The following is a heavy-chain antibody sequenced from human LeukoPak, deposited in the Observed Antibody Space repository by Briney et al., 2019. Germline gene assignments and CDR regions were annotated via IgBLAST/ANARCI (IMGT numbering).Heavy chain of an antibody. CDR1: GGSISNYY. Sequence: SETLSLTCTVSGGSISNYYWSWIRQPPGKGLEWIGYIYYSGSTNYNPSLKRRVTISVDTSKNQFSLKLSSVTSAATAVYYWARVDYYYDSSGYPILDYWGQGTLVTVSS. CDR2: IYYSGST. D-gene: IGHD3-22*01. J-gene: IGHJ4*02. V-gene: IGHV4-59*01. CDR3: ARVDYYYDSSGYPILDY.